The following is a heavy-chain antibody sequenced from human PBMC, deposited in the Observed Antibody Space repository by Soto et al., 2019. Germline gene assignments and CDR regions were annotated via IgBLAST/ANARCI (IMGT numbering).Heavy chain of an antibody. V-gene: IGHV4-59*01. D-gene: IGHD3-10*01. CDR1: GDSISSYY. CDR2: IYYSGST. CDR3: ARDRGYYGSGTDPYYFDY. J-gene: IGHJ4*02. Sequence: SETLSLTCNVSGDSISSYYCRWMRQAPGKGLEWIGYIYYSGSTNYNPSLKSRVTISVDTSKNQFSLKLSSVTAADTAVYYCARDRGYYGSGTDPYYFDYWGQGTLVTVSS.